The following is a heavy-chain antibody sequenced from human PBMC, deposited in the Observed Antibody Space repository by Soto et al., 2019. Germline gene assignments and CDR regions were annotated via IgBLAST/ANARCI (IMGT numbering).Heavy chain of an antibody. V-gene: IGHV4-31*03. Sequence: QVQLQESGPGLVDPSQTLSLTCTVSGASISSDGYYWSWIRQHPGRGLECVGYIYYTGNTYYSPSLKSRLTISLDTSKNQVSLERSSVTAADAAMYYCASGRTYYYGSGSFGFDFWGQGTPVTVSS. CDR1: GASISSDGYY. D-gene: IGHD3-10*01. CDR3: ASGRTYYYGSGSFGFDF. J-gene: IGHJ4*02. CDR2: IYYTGNT.